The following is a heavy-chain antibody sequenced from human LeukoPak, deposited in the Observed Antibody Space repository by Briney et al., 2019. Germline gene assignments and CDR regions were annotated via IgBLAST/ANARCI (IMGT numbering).Heavy chain of an antibody. CDR1: GFTFSSYS. CDR3: AKGVYYDFWSGYYFDY. V-gene: IGHV3-21*04. D-gene: IGHD3-3*01. J-gene: IGHJ4*02. Sequence: NPGGSLRLSCAASGFTFSSYSMNWVRQAPGKGLEWVSSISSSSSYIYYADSVKGRFTISRDNAKNSLYLQMNSLRAEDTAEYYCAKGVYYDFWSGYYFDYWGQGTLVTVSS. CDR2: ISSSSSYI.